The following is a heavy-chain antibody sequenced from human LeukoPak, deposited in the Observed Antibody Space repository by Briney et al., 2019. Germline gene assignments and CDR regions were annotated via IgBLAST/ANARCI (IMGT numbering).Heavy chain of an antibody. CDR3: ARADVGALDY. D-gene: IGHD1-26*01. Sequence: PSETLSLTCTVSGGSISSYYWSWIRQPPGKGLEWIGYIYYSGSTNYNPSLKSRVTISVDTSKNQFSLKLSSVTAADTAVYYCARADVGALDYWGQGTLVTVSS. J-gene: IGHJ4*02. V-gene: IGHV4-59*08. CDR1: GGSISSYY. CDR2: IYYSGST.